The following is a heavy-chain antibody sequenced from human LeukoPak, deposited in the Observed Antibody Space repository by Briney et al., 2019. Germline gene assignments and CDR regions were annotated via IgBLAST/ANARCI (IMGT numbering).Heavy chain of an antibody. CDR2: INHSGST. Sequence: PSETLSLTCTVSGGSISSSSYYWGWIRQPPGKGLEWIGEINHSGSTNYNPSLKSRVTISVDTSKNQFSLKLSSVTAADTAVYYCARHGWGWPWNWFDPWGQGTLVTVSS. D-gene: IGHD3-10*01. CDR3: ARHGWGWPWNWFDP. V-gene: IGHV4-39*01. J-gene: IGHJ5*02. CDR1: GGSISSSSYY.